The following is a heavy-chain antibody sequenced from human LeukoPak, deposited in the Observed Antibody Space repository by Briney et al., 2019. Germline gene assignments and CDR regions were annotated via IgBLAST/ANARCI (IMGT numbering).Heavy chain of an antibody. CDR3: ARAGACGGGSCSDWFDP. CDR1: GYTFTDYY. Sequence: ASVKVSCKASGYTFTDYYLLWIRQAPGQGLEWMGWISPNSGGINYARKFQGRVTMTRDTSISTVYMELGRLTSDDTAVYYCARAGACGGGSCSDWFDPWGQGTLVTVSS. V-gene: IGHV1-2*02. CDR2: ISPNSGGI. D-gene: IGHD2-15*01. J-gene: IGHJ5*02.